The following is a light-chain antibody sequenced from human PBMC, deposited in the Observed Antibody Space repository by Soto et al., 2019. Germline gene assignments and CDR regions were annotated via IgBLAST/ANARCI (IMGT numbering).Light chain of an antibody. Sequence: DIQMTQSPSTLSASVGDRVTITCRDSQRISSWLAWYQQKPGKAPKLLIYDASSLESGVPSRFSGSGSGTEFTFFIFSLQPDDFATYYCHQYNSYSWTFGQGTKVDIK. V-gene: IGKV1-5*01. CDR2: DAS. J-gene: IGKJ1*01. CDR1: QRISSW. CDR3: HQYNSYSWT.